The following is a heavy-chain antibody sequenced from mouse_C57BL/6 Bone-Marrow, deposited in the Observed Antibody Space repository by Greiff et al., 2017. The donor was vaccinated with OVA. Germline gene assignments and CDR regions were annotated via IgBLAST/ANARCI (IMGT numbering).Heavy chain of an antibody. V-gene: IGHV5-6*02. CDR1: GFTFSSYG. Sequence: EVKLMESGGDLVKPGGSLKLSCAASGFTFSSYGMSWVRQTPDKRLEWVATISSGGNYTYYPDSVKGRFTISRDNAKNTLYLQMSSLKSEDTAMYYCARRGSNPYAMDYWGQGTSVTVSS. CDR3: ARRGSNPYAMDY. D-gene: IGHD2-5*01. J-gene: IGHJ4*01. CDR2: ISSGGNYT.